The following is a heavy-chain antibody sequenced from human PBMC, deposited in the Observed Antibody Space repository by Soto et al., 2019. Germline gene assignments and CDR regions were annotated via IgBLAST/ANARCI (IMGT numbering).Heavy chain of an antibody. J-gene: IGHJ6*02. Sequence: SETLSLTCTVSGDSISGYYWSWIRQPAGKGLEWIGRIYTSGSTNYNPSLKSRVTTSVDTSKNQFSLKLSSVTAADTAVYYCARGPSSGSYYYYYYGMDVWGQGTTVTVSS. CDR3: ARGPSSGSYYYYYYGMDV. CDR1: GDSISGYY. D-gene: IGHD3-22*01. V-gene: IGHV4-4*07. CDR2: IYTSGST.